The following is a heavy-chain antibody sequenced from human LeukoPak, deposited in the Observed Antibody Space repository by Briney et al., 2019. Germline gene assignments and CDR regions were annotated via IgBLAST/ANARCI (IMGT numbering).Heavy chain of an antibody. Sequence: GGSLRLSCAASGFTLSSFWMHWVRQAPGKGLVWVSRINSDGSSPNYADSVKGRFTISRDNAKNTLYLQMNSLRADDTAVYYCVTQFDYWGQGTLVTVSS. CDR1: GFTLSSFW. V-gene: IGHV3-74*01. CDR3: VTQFDY. CDR2: INSDGSSP. J-gene: IGHJ4*02.